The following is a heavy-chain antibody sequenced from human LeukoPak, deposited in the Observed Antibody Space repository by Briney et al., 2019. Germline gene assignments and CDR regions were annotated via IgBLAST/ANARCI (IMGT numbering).Heavy chain of an antibody. CDR2: INHSGST. CDR3: ARARMGYCSSTSCPHDY. J-gene: IGHJ4*02. D-gene: IGHD2-2*01. V-gene: IGHV4-34*01. CDR1: GGSFSGYY. Sequence: SETLSLTCAVYGGSFSGYYWSWIRQPPGKGLEWIGEINHSGSTNYNPSLKSRVTISVDTSKNQFSLKLSSVTAADTAVYYCARARMGYCSSTSCPHDYWGQGTLVTVSS.